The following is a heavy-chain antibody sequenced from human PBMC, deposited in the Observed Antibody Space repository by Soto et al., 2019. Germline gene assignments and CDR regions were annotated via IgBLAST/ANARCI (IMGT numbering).Heavy chain of an antibody. D-gene: IGHD3-22*01. Sequence: QLQLQESGSGLVKPSQTLSPTCAVSGDSISSGGYSWNWIRQPPGKGLEWIGYIYHSGGTDYNPSLKSRVTITVDSSNNQFSLKPNSVTAADTAVYYCARDSRSGYYLEYWGQGTLVTVSS. CDR2: IYHSGGT. V-gene: IGHV4-30-2*01. CDR1: GDSISSGGYS. J-gene: IGHJ4*02. CDR3: ARDSRSGYYLEY.